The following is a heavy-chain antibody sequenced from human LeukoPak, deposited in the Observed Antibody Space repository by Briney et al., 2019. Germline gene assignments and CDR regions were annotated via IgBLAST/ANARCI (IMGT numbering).Heavy chain of an antibody. CDR2: TYYRSKWHN. V-gene: IGHV6-1*01. D-gene: IGHD3-16*01. J-gene: IGHJ4*02. Sequence: SQTLSLTCAISGDSVSSNSVAWNWIRQSPSRGLERLGRTYYRSKWHNDYAVSVKSRITIIPDTSKNQFSLQLNSVTPEDTAVYYCARGKTSVGVPTVSFDYWGQGTLVTVSS. CDR1: GDSVSSNSVA. CDR3: ARGKTSVGVPTVSFDY.